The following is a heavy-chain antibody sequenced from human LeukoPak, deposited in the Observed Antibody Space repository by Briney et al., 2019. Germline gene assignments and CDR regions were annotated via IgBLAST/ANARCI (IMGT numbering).Heavy chain of an antibody. J-gene: IGHJ4*02. V-gene: IGHV4-39*01. D-gene: IGHD2-21*01. Sequence: SETLSLTCTVSGGSINSGSSYWGWIRQPPGKGLEWIGTMYYSGSTYYNPSLKSRVTISVDTSKNQFSLRVSSVTAADTAVYYCARHLNNCGDDCYIFDYWGQGTLVTVSS. CDR1: GGSINSGSSY. CDR2: MYYSGST. CDR3: ARHLNNCGDDCYIFDY.